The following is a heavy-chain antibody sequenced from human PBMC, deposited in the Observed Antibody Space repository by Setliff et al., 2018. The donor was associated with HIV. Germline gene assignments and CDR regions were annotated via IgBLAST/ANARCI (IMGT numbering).Heavy chain of an antibody. CDR3: ARLPTTVALDAFDI. D-gene: IGHD4-17*01. CDR2: ISSSSSAL. V-gene: IGHV3-48*01. CDR1: GFTFSSYA. Sequence: PGGSLRLSCAASGFTFSSYAMSWVRQAPGKGLEWVSAISSSSSALYYADSVKGRFTISRDNAKNSLYLQMNSLRAEDTAVYYCARLPTTVALDAFDIWGQGTMVTVSS. J-gene: IGHJ3*02.